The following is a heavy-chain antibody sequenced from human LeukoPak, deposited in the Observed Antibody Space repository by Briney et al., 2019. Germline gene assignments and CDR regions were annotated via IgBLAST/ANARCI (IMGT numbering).Heavy chain of an antibody. Sequence: GRSLRLSCAASGFTFSSYAMHWVRQAPGKGLEWVAVISYDGSNKYYADSVKGRFTISRDNSKNTLYLQMNSLRAEDTAVYYCARVHLSYSSSPYFDYWGQGTPVTVSS. CDR2: ISYDGSNK. D-gene: IGHD6-6*01. CDR3: ARVHLSYSSSPYFDY. J-gene: IGHJ4*02. CDR1: GFTFSSYA. V-gene: IGHV3-30-3*01.